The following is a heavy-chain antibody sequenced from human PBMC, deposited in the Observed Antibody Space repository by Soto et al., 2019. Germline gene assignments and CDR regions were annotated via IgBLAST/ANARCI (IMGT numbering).Heavy chain of an antibody. CDR3: ARVWDIVVVPAAPKANWFDP. CDR1: GGSISSGGYY. J-gene: IGHJ5*02. V-gene: IGHV4-31*03. CDR2: IYYSGST. Sequence: SETLSLTCTVSGGSISSGGYYWSWIRQHPGKGLEWIGYIYYSGSTYYNPSLKSRVTISVDTSKNQFSLKLSSVTAADTAVYYCARVWDIVVVPAAPKANWFDPWGQGTLVTVSS. D-gene: IGHD2-2*01.